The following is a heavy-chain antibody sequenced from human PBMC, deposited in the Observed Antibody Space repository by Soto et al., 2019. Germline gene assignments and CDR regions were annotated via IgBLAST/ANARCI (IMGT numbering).Heavy chain of an antibody. D-gene: IGHD3-10*01. CDR1: GYTFTSYG. Sequence: QVQLVQSGAEVKKPGASVKVSCKASGYTFTSYGISWVRHAPGQGLEWMGWISAYNGNTNYAQKLQGRVTMTTDTSTSTAYMELGSMGTADTAVYYCARAPLWFGETSVWFDPWGQGTLVTVSS. CDR2: ISAYNGNT. J-gene: IGHJ5*02. V-gene: IGHV1-18*01. CDR3: ARAPLWFGETSVWFDP.